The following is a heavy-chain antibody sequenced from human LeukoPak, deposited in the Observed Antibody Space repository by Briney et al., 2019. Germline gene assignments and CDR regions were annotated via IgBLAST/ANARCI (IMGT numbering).Heavy chain of an antibody. D-gene: IGHD3-22*01. J-gene: IGHJ4*02. Sequence: GGSLRLSCAASGFTVSSNYMSWVRQAPGKRLEWVSVIYSGGSTYYADSVKGRFTISRDNAKNSLYLQMNSLRVEDTAVYYCARYYYDSSGYYYFDYWGQGTLVTVSS. CDR2: IYSGGST. CDR3: ARYYYDSSGYYYFDY. CDR1: GFTVSSNY. V-gene: IGHV3-53*01.